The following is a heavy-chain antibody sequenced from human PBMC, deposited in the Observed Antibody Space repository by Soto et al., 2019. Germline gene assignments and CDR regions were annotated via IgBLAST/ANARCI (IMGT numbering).Heavy chain of an antibody. V-gene: IGHV1-18*01. CDR1: GDIFTNFG. Sequence: QVQLVQSGAEVKKPGASVKVSCEGSGDIFTNFGISWVRQAPGQGLEWMGWISGKKGNTRYAQKFQGRVTVTTDTSTRTAYMELSSLTSDDTAVYYCAREYCTSVSCYGVDYCGQGTLVTVSS. J-gene: IGHJ4*02. CDR3: AREYCTSVSCYGVDY. CDR2: ISGKKGNT. D-gene: IGHD2-2*01.